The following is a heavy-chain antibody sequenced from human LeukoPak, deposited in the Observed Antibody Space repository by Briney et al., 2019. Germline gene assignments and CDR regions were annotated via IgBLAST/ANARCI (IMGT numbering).Heavy chain of an antibody. CDR1: GFTFSSYG. V-gene: IGHV3-30*02. CDR2: IRYDGDTK. CDR3: AKGSSRFDN. J-gene: IGHJ4*02. Sequence: GGSLRPSCAASGFTFSSYGMHWVRQAPGKGLEWVAFIRYDGDTKYYADSVKGRFTISRDNSKNTLYLQLNSLKLEDTAVYYCAKGSSRFDNWGQGTLVTVSS. D-gene: IGHD6-6*01.